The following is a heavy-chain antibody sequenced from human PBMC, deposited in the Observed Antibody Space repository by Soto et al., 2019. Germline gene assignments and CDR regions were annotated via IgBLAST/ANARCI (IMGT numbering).Heavy chain of an antibody. V-gene: IGHV3-30*18. J-gene: IGHJ4*02. CDR1: GFTFISYG. CDR2: ISYDGSNK. D-gene: IGHD5-12*01. CDR3: VKKGYSGYDWDY. Sequence: SLRLSCAASGFTFISYGMHWVRQAPGKGLEWVAVISYDGSNKYYADSVKGRFTISRDNSKNTLYLQMNSLRAEDTAVYYCVKKGYSGYDWDYWGQGT.